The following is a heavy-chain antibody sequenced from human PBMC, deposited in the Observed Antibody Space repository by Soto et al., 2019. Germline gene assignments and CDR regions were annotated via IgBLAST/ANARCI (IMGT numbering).Heavy chain of an antibody. CDR2: IYYSGST. CDR1: GGSISSYY. D-gene: IGHD7-27*01. J-gene: IGHJ4*02. Sequence: SETLSLTCTVSGGSISSYYWSWIRQPPGKGLEWIGYIYYSGSTNYNPSLKSRVTISVDTSKNQFSLKLSSVTAADTAVYYCARELGRIYYLDYWGQGTLVTVSS. CDR3: ARELGRIYYLDY. V-gene: IGHV4-59*01.